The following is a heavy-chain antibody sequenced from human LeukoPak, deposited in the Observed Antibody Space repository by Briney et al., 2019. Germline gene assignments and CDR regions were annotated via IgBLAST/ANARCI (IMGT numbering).Heavy chain of an antibody. J-gene: IGHJ5*02. Sequence: ASVKVSCTVSGYTLTELSMHWVRQAPGKGLEWMGGFDPEDGETIYAQKFQGRVTMTEDTSTDTAYMELSSLRSGDTAVYYCATGLDSYSGLPWGQGTLVTVSS. CDR3: ATGLDSYSGLP. CDR2: FDPEDGET. D-gene: IGHD1-26*01. V-gene: IGHV1-24*01. CDR1: GYTLTELS.